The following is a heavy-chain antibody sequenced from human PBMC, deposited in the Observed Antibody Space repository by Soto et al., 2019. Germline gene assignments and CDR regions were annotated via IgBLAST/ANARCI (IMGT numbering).Heavy chain of an antibody. Sequence: SETLSLTCTVSGGSISSYYWSWIRQPPGKGLEWIGYIYYSGSTNYNPSLKSRVTISVDTSKNQFSLKLSSVTAADTAVYYCARGPRRGYSYGYPYYYYMDVWGKGTTVTVSS. J-gene: IGHJ6*03. CDR1: GGSISSYY. V-gene: IGHV4-59*01. CDR3: ARGPRRGYSYGYPYYYYMDV. CDR2: IYYSGST. D-gene: IGHD5-18*01.